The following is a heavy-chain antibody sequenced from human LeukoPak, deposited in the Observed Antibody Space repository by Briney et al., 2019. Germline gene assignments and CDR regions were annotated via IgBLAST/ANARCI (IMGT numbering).Heavy chain of an antibody. D-gene: IGHD6-13*01. J-gene: IGHJ6*03. CDR3: ARHAAYSSSWYMWQWLQNYMCV. V-gene: IGHV4-39*01. Sequence: PSETLSLTCTVSGGSISSSIYYWGWIRQPPGKGLEWIGSIYFSGSTSYNPSLKSRVTISVDTSKNQFSLKLSSVTAADTAVYYCARHAAYSSSWYMWQWLQNYMCVCGKRTTFTVSS. CDR1: GGSISSSIYY. CDR2: IYFSGST.